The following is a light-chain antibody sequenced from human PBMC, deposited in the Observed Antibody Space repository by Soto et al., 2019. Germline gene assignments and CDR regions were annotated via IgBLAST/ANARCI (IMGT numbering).Light chain of an antibody. J-gene: IGKJ5*01. CDR2: DAS. V-gene: IGKV3-11*01. CDR3: QQRSNWPIT. CDR1: QSVSSY. Sequence: TQSPSTLSGSVGDRVTITCRASQSVSSYLAWYQQKPGQAPRLLIYDASNRATGIPARFSGSGSGTDFTLTISSLEPEDFAVYYCQQRSNWPITFGQGTRLEIK.